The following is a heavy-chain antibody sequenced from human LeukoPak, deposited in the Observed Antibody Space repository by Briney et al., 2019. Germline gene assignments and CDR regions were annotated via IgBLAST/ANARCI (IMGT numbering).Heavy chain of an antibody. V-gene: IGHV1-58*02. CDR1: GFTFTSSA. J-gene: IGHJ6*03. Sequence: TSVKVSCKASGFTFTSSAMLWVRQARGQRLEWIGWIVVGSGNTNYAQKFQERVTITRDMSTSTAYMELSSLRSEDTAVYYCAADFWSGYYGGGYYYYYMDVWGKGTTVTVSS. D-gene: IGHD3-3*01. CDR3: AADFWSGYYGGGYYYYYMDV. CDR2: IVVGSGNT.